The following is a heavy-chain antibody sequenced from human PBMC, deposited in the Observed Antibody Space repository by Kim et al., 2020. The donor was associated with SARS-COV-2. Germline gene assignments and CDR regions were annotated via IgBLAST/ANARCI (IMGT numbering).Heavy chain of an antibody. CDR2: IYHSGST. Sequence: SETLSLTCAVSGGSISSGGYSWSWIRQPPGKGLEWIGYIYHSGSTYYNPSLKSRVTISVDRSKNQFSLKLSSVTAADTAVYYCARTSMVRGVIVYYFDYWGQGTLVTVSS. CDR3: ARTSMVRGVIVYYFDY. J-gene: IGHJ4*02. V-gene: IGHV4-30-2*01. CDR1: GGSISSGGYS. D-gene: IGHD3-10*01.